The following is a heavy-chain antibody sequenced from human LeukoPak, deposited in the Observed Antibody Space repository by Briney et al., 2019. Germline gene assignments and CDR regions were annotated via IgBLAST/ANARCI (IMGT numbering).Heavy chain of an antibody. V-gene: IGHV3-30*02. D-gene: IGHD3-9*01. CDR3: AKESLTGYNYMDV. CDR1: GFTLSSYG. CDR2: IRYDGSNK. Sequence: GGSLRLSCAASGFTLSSYGMHWVRQAPGKGLEWVAFIRYDGSNKYFADSVKGRFTISRDNSKNTLYLQMNSLRAEDTAVYYCAKESLTGYNYMDVWGKGTTVTVSS. J-gene: IGHJ6*03.